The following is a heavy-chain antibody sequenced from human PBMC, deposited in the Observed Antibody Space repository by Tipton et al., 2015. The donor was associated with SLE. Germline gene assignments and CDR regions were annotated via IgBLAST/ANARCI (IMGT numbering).Heavy chain of an antibody. V-gene: IGHV4-38-2*02. CDR2: IYHSGST. Sequence: TLSLTCTVSGYSISSGYYWGWIRQPPGEGLEWIGSIYHSGSTYYNPSLKSRVTISVDTSKNQFSLKLSSVTAADTAVYYCARGGDYWGQGTLVTVSS. CDR1: GYSISSGYY. D-gene: IGHD3-16*01. J-gene: IGHJ4*02. CDR3: ARGGDY.